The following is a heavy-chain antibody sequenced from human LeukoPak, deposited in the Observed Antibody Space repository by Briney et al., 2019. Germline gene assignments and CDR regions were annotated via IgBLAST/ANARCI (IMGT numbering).Heavy chain of an antibody. V-gene: IGHV3-13*01. J-gene: IGHJ2*01. CDR2: IGTAGDT. Sequence: GGSLRLSCAASGFTFTNYDMHWVRQATGKGPEWVSGIGTAGDTYYPASVKGRFTISRENARNSLYLQMNSLRAGDTAVYYCASNSSGLGFDLWGRGTLVTVSS. CDR3: ASNSSGLGFDL. CDR1: GFTFTNYD. D-gene: IGHD6-19*01.